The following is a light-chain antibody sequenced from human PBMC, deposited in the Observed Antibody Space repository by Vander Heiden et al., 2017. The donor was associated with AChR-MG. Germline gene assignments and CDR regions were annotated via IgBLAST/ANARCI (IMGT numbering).Light chain of an antibody. CDR2: AAY. Sequence: EILLTQSPATLSLSPGERATLSCRASQGVNSPLARYQQKPGQAPRLLNDAAYNRGTGIPARFSGSGSATDFTLTISSLEDEDFADYYLQQCSHPMTFGGGTKMEIK. J-gene: IGKJ4*01. V-gene: IGKV3-11*01. CDR3: QQCSHPMT. CDR1: QGVNSP.